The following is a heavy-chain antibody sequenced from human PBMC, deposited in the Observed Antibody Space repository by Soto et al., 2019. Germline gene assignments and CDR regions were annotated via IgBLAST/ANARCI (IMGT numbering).Heavy chain of an antibody. D-gene: IGHD6-13*01. V-gene: IGHV3-30-3*01. Sequence: QVQLVESGGGVVQPGRSLRLSCAASGFTFSTYAMHWVRPAPGKGLEWVAVISDDGSYKYYADSVKGRFTISRDKSKNTLYVQMNSLRAEDTAVYYCARDGGAVQQPEDYWGQGTLVTVSS. J-gene: IGHJ4*02. CDR3: ARDGGAVQQPEDY. CDR2: ISDDGSYK. CDR1: GFTFSTYA.